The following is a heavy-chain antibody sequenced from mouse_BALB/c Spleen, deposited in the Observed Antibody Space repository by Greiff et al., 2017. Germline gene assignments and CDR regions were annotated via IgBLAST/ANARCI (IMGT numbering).Heavy chain of an antibody. V-gene: IGHV5-17*02. J-gene: IGHJ4*01. CDR1: GFTFSSFG. CDR2: ISSGSSTI. CDR3: ARDPSYAMDY. Sequence: EVQLVESGGGLVQPGGSRKLSCAASGFTFSSFGMHWVRQAPEKGLEWVAYISSGSSTIYYADTVKGRFTISRDNPKNTLFLQMTSLRSEDTAMYYCARDPSYAMDYWGQGTSVTVSS.